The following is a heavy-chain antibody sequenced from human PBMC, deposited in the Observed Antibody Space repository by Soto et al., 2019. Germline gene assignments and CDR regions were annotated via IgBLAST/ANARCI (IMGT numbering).Heavy chain of an antibody. V-gene: IGHV1-69*01. Sequence: QVQLVQSGAEVKKPGSSVKVSCKASGGTFSSYAISWVRQAPGQGLEWMGGIIPIFGTANYAQKFQGRVTITADESTSTAYMELSSRMCEDTAVYYCAGGCVDFWCGSYYYYGMDVWGQGTTVTVSS. CDR3: AGGCVDFWCGSYYYYGMDV. CDR1: GGTFSSYA. D-gene: IGHD3-3*01. CDR2: IIPIFGTA. J-gene: IGHJ6*02.